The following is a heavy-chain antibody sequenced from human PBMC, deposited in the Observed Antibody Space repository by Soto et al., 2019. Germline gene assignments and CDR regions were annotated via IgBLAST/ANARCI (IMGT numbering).Heavy chain of an antibody. J-gene: IGHJ4*02. D-gene: IGHD3-22*01. CDR2: IWYDGSNK. CDR1: GFTFSSYG. V-gene: IGHV3-33*01. Sequence: GGSLRLSCAASGFTFSSYGMHWVRQAPGKRLEWVAVIWYDGSNKYYADSVKGRFTISRDNSKNTLYLQMNSLRAEDTAVYYCARDSWHDSSGYYTTESDYWGQGTLVTVSS. CDR3: ARDSWHDSSGYYTTESDY.